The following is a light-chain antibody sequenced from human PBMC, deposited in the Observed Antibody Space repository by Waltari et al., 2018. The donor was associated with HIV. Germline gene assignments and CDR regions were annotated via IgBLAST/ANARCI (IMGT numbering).Light chain of an antibody. CDR3: QQYDSSSWT. CDR1: QSVRSDY. CDR2: GAS. Sequence: EIVLTQSPGTLSLSPGERATLSCRASQSVRSDYLAWYQQKPGQAPRPRIFGASNRATDIPDRFSGSGSGTDFTLTISRLEPEDVAVYYCQQYDSSSWTFGQGTKLEIK. J-gene: IGKJ1*01. V-gene: IGKV3-20*01.